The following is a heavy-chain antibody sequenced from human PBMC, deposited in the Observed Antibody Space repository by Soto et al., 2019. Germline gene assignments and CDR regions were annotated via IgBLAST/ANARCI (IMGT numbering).Heavy chain of an antibody. CDR2: ISSSSSYI. J-gene: IGHJ4*02. V-gene: IGHV3-21*01. CDR3: ARGYCSSTSCYDADGAFDY. CDR1: GFTFSSYS. D-gene: IGHD2-2*01. Sequence: GGSLRLSCAASGFTFSSYSMNWVRQAPGKGLEWVSSISSSSSYIYYADSVKGRFTISRDNAKNSLYLQMNSLRAEDTAVYYCARGYCSSTSCYDADGAFDYWGQGTLVTVSS.